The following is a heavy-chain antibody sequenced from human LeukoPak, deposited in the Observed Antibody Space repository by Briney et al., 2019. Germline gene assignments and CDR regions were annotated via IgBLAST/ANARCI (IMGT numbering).Heavy chain of an antibody. D-gene: IGHD6-13*01. CDR3: ATSSWWYYFDY. CDR1: GFTFSSYG. Sequence: GGSLILSCAASGFTFSSYGMHWVRQAPGKGLEWVAVISYDGSNKYYADSVKGRFTISRDNSKNTLYLQMNSLRAEDTAVYYCATSSWWYYFDYWGQGTLVTVSS. V-gene: IGHV3-30*03. J-gene: IGHJ4*02. CDR2: ISYDGSNK.